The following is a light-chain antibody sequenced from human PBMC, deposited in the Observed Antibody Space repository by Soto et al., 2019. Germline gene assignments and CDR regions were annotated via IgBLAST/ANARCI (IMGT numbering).Light chain of an antibody. CDR2: GAS. Sequence: EIVMTQSPATLSVSPGERATLSCRASQSVSSNLAWYQQNPGQAPSLLISGASARATGVPARFSGSGSGTEFTLTISSLQSEDFAVYYCQHYNNWPFTFGQGTKLEI. J-gene: IGKJ2*01. CDR3: QHYNNWPFT. CDR1: QSVSSN. V-gene: IGKV3-15*01.